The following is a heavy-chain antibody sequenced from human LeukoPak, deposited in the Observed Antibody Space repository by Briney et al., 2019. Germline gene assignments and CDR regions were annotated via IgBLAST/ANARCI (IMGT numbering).Heavy chain of an antibody. Sequence: KASETLSLTCTVSGGSISSSSYYWGWIRQPPGKGLEWIGEINHSGSTNYNPSLKSRVTISVDTSKNQFSLKLSSVTAADTAVYYCARVGRITIFGVVITCQIDYWGQGTLVTVSS. CDR2: INHSGST. V-gene: IGHV4-39*07. J-gene: IGHJ4*02. D-gene: IGHD3-3*01. CDR3: ARVGRITIFGVVITCQIDY. CDR1: GGSISSSSYY.